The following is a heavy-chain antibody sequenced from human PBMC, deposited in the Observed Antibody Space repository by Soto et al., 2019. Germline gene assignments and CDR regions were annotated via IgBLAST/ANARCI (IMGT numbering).Heavy chain of an antibody. J-gene: IGHJ3*02. CDR2: ISGSGGST. Sequence: EVQLLESGGGLVQPGGSLRLSCAASGFTFSSYAMSWVRQAPGKGLEWVSAISGSGGSTYYADSVKGRFTISRDNSKNMLYLQMNSMRAEDTAVYYCAKGDCEPEGAFDIWGQGTMVTVSS. CDR1: GFTFSSYA. D-gene: IGHD2-21*01. V-gene: IGHV3-23*01. CDR3: AKGDCEPEGAFDI.